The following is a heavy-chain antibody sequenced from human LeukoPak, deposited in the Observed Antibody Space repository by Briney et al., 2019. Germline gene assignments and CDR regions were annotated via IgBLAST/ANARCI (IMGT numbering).Heavy chain of an antibody. Sequence: GGSLRLSCAASGFTFSSYGMSWVRQTPGKGLEWVSGISGSGGSTYYADSVKGRFTISRDNSKNTLYLQMNSLRAEDTAVYYCARMRSSSGWGYYYYYMGVWGKGTTVTISS. D-gene: IGHD6-19*01. V-gene: IGHV3-23*01. CDR1: GFTFSSYG. CDR3: ARMRSSSGWGYYYYYMGV. J-gene: IGHJ6*03. CDR2: ISGSGGST.